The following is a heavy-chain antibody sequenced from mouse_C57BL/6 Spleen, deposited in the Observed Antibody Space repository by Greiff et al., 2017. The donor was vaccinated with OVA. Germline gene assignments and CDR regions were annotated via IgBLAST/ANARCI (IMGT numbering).Heavy chain of an antibody. Sequence: VQLQQSGAELVKPGASVKLSCKASGYTFTEYTLHWVKQRSGQGLEWIGWFYPGSGSIKYNEKFKDKATLTADKSSSTVYMELSRLTSEDSAVYFCARHEGKETAYYSNYDYWGQGTTLTVPS. D-gene: IGHD2-5*01. V-gene: IGHV1-62-2*01. CDR3: ARHEGKETAYYSNYDY. CDR1: GYTFTEYT. J-gene: IGHJ2*01. CDR2: FYPGSGSI.